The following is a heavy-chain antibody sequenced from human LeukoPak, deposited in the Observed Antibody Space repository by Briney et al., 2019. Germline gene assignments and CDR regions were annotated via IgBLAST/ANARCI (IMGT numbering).Heavy chain of an antibody. J-gene: IGHJ6*03. CDR2: VDPEDGET. D-gene: IGHD2-21*01. CDR1: GYTFTDYY. V-gene: IGHV1-69-2*01. CDR3: ATISSGDHYYYYMDV. Sequence: ATVKISCKASGYTFTDYYMHWVQQAPGKGREWMGRVDPEDGETIYAEKFQGRVTITADTSTDTAYMELSSLRSEDTAVYYCATISSGDHYYYYMDVWGKGTTVTVSS.